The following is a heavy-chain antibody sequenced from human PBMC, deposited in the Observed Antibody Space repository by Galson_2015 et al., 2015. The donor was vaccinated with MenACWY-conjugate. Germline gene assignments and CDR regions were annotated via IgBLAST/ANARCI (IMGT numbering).Heavy chain of an antibody. J-gene: IGHJ4*02. CDR2: IKQDGSEK. Sequence: SLRLCCAASEFTFSRYWMSWVRQAPGKGLEWVANIKQDGSEKYYVDSVKVRFTISRDNAKSSLYLQMNSLRAEDTAIYYCAVGLYYFDYWGQGTLVTVSS. V-gene: IGHV3-7*03. CDR3: AVGLYYFDY. CDR1: EFTFSRYW.